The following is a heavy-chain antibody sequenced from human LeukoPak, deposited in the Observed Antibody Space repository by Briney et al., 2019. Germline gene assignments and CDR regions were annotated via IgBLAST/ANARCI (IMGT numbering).Heavy chain of an antibody. CDR3: ATVNRGYCSGGSCYYFDY. CDR2: INSDGSST. V-gene: IGHV3-74*01. Sequence: GGSLRLSCAASGFTFSSYWIHWVRQAPGKGLVWVSRINSDGSSTSYADSVKGRFTISRDNAKNTLYLQMNSLRAEDTAVYYCATVNRGYCSGGSCYYFDYWGQGNLVTVSS. J-gene: IGHJ4*02. CDR1: GFTFSSYW. D-gene: IGHD2-15*01.